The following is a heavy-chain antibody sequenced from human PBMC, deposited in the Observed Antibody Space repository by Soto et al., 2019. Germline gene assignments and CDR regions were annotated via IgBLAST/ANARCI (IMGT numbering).Heavy chain of an antibody. CDR2: INHSGST. Sequence: SETLSLTCAVYGGSFSGYYWSWIRQPPGKGLEWIGEINHSGSTNYNPSLKSRVTISVDTSKNQFSLKLSSVTAADTAVYYCARGLMVRGVIITYYFDYWGQGTLVTVSS. D-gene: IGHD3-10*01. CDR3: ARGLMVRGVIITYYFDY. CDR1: GGSFSGYY. V-gene: IGHV4-34*01. J-gene: IGHJ4*02.